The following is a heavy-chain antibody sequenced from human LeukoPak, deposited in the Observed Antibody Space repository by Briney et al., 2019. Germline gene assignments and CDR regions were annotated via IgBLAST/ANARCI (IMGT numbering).Heavy chain of an antibody. CDR1: GGSISSYY. CDR2: IYYSGST. J-gene: IGHJ5*02. Sequence: PSETLSLTRTVSGGSISSYYWGWIRQPPGKGLEWIGYIYYSGSTNYNPSLKSRVTISVDTSKNQFSLKLSSVTAADTAVYYCARDSEPSMVRGEFDPWGQGTLVTVSS. CDR3: ARDSEPSMVRGEFDP. D-gene: IGHD3-10*01. V-gene: IGHV4-59*01.